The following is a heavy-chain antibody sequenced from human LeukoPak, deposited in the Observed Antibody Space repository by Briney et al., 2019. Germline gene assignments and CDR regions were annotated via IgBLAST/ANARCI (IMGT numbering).Heavy chain of an antibody. CDR1: GFPFSSYW. Sequence: GGSLRLSCVASGFPFSSYWMTWVRQAPGKGLEWVANIKQDGSKKSYVDSVKGRFTITRDNAKNSLYLQMNSLRAEDTAIYYCTRVGYIDEGIDYWGQGTLVTVSS. CDR2: IKQDGSKK. V-gene: IGHV3-7*04. J-gene: IGHJ4*02. CDR3: TRVGYIDEGIDY. D-gene: IGHD5-24*01.